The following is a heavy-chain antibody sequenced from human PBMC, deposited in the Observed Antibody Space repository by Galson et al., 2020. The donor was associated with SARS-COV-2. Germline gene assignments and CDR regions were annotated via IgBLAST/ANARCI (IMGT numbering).Heavy chain of an antibody. CDR2: LHTGTT. CDR1: GYSIRSDYF. CDR3: ARATPYCTNIYCITIRFEP. D-gene: IGHD2-8*01. J-gene: IGHJ5*02. Sequence: SETLSLTCTVSGYSIRSDYFCGWIRQPPGEGLEWIGSLHTGTTFYNPSLKSRLTISVDTSKNQFCLKVNSVTAADTAVYYCARATPYCTNIYCITIRFEPWGQGTLVTVSS. V-gene: IGHV4-38-2*02.